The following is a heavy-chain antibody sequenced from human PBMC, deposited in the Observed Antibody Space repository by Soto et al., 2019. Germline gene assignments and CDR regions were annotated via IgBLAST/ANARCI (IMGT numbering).Heavy chain of an antibody. CDR2: ISVGGSST. CDR3: AKKTGFHWFDT. V-gene: IGHV3-23*01. J-gene: IGHJ5*02. D-gene: IGHD3-9*01. Sequence: PGGSLRLSCAASGFTFSSYAMSWVRQAPGKGLEWVSTISVGGSSTYYADSVKGRFTISRDNSKNALYLQMNSLRAEDTAVYYCAKKTGFHWFDTWGQGTLVTVSS. CDR1: GFTFSSYA.